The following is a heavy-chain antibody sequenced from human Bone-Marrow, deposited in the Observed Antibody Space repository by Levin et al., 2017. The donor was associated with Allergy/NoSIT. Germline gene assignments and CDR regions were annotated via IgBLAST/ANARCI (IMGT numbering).Heavy chain of an antibody. J-gene: IGHJ4*02. CDR2: IDYAGST. CDR3: ARIYGGYDY. D-gene: IGHD5-12*01. Sequence: QTAGEGLEWIGTIDYAGSTHHNPSLSSRVTISIDTTKNQFSLRLTSATATDTGVYCCARIYGGYDYWGQGARVTVSS. V-gene: IGHV4-39*01.